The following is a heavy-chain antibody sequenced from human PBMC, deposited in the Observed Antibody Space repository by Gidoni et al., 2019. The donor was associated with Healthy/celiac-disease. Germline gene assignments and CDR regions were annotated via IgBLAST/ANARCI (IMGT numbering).Heavy chain of an antibody. CDR3: ARVRYCSGGSCYVHLRAFDI. J-gene: IGHJ3*02. D-gene: IGHD2-15*01. CDR1: GCSISSGSYS. Sequence: QVQLQESGPGLVKPSQTLSLTCTVSGCSISSGSYSWSWIRQPAGKGLEWIGRIYTSGSTNYNPSLKSRGTISVDTSKNQFSLKLSSVTAADTAVYYCARVRYCSGGSCYVHLRAFDIWGQGTMVTVSS. CDR2: IYTSGST. V-gene: IGHV4-61*02.